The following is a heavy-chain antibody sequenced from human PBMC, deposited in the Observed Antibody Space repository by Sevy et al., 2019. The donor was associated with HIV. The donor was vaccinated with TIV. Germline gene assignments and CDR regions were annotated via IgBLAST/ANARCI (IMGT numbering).Heavy chain of an antibody. J-gene: IGHJ5*02. CDR1: GGSISSYY. D-gene: IGHD1-1*01. V-gene: IGHV4-59*01. CDR3: ARDGYKNNWFDP. CDR2: INYSGST. Sequence: SETLSLTCTVSGGSISSYYWSWIRQPPGKGLEWIGYINYSGSTNYNPSLKSRVTISVDTSKNQFSLKLSSVTAADTAVYYCARDGYKNNWFDPWGQGTLVTVSS.